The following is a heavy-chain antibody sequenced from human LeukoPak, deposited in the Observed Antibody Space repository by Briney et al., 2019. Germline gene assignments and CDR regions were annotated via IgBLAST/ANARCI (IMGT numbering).Heavy chain of an antibody. CDR1: GGSISSSSYY. D-gene: IGHD3-10*01. V-gene: IGHV4-39*07. CDR2: IYYSGST. CDR3: ARNRASMVRGVTYFDY. Sequence: SETLSLTCTVSGGSISSSSYYWGWIRQPPGKGLEWIGSIYYSGSTYYNPSLKSRVTISVDTSKNQFSLKLSSATAADTAVYYCARNRASMVRGVTYFDYWGQGTLVTVSS. J-gene: IGHJ4*02.